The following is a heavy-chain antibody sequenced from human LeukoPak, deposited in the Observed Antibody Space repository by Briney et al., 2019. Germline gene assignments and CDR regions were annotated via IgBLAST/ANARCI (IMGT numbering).Heavy chain of an antibody. V-gene: IGHV3-7*03. CDR1: GFTFSSYW. D-gene: IGHD3-10*01. CDR3: ARDYYGSGSHYEN. CDR2: INQDGSEK. J-gene: IGHJ4*02. Sequence: GGSLRLSCAASGFTFSSYWMSWVRQAPGKGLEWVANINQDGSEKFYVDSVKGRFTISRDNAKNSLYLQMSSLRAEDTAVYYCARDYYGSGSHYENWGQETLVTVSS.